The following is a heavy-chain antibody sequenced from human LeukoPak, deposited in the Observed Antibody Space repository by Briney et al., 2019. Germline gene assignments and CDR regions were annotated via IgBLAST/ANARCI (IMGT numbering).Heavy chain of an antibody. Sequence: GAALRLSCAASGFTFSSYAMSWVRQAPGKGLEWVSAISGSGGSTYYADSVKGRFTISRDNSKNTLYLQMNSLRAEDTAVYYCAKYYSSSPPTGFDPWGQGTLVTVSS. V-gene: IGHV3-23*01. CDR2: ISGSGGST. CDR1: GFTFSSYA. CDR3: AKYYSSSPPTGFDP. J-gene: IGHJ5*02. D-gene: IGHD6-13*01.